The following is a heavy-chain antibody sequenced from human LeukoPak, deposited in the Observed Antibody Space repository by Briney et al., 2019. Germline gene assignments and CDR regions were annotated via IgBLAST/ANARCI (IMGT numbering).Heavy chain of an antibody. Sequence: PSETLSLTCTVSGGSISTSSYYWGWIRQSPGKGLEWIGTIYYSGSTYYNPSLKSRVSMSVDTSKSQFSLRLTSVTAADTAVYFCAGDRSYVDVWGKGTTVTVSS. J-gene: IGHJ6*03. CDR3: AGDRSYVDV. V-gene: IGHV4-39*07. CDR1: GGSISTSSYY. CDR2: IYYSGST.